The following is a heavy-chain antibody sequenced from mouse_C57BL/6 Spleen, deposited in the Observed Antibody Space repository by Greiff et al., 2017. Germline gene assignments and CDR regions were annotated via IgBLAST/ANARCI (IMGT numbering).Heavy chain of an antibody. J-gene: IGHJ4*01. D-gene: IGHD2-5*01. Sequence: VQLQQSGAELARPGASVKLSCKASGYTFTSYGISWVKQRTGQGLEWIGEIYPRSGNTYYNEKFKGKATLTADKSSSTAYIELRSLTSEDSAVYFCARGGYSNYEGYYYAMDYWGQGTSVTVSS. CDR2: IYPRSGNT. CDR3: ARGGYSNYEGYYYAMDY. V-gene: IGHV1-81*01. CDR1: GYTFTSYG.